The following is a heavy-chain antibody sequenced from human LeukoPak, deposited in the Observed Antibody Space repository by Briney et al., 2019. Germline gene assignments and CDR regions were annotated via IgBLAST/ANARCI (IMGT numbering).Heavy chain of an antibody. D-gene: IGHD4-11*01. CDR2: ISSSGSTI. CDR1: GFTSSDNY. V-gene: IGHV3-11*01. Sequence: GGSLRLSCAASGFTSSDNYMSWIRQAPRKGLEWVSYISSSGSTIYYADSVKGRFTISRDNAKNSLYLEMNSLRAEDTAVYYCARDPVTTGHAWGQGTTVTVSS. CDR3: ARDPVTTGHA. J-gene: IGHJ6*02.